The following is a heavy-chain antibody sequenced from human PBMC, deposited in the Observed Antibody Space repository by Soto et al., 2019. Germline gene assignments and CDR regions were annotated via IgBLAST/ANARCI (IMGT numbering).Heavy chain of an antibody. CDR2: INHSGIT. D-gene: IGHD2-15*01. CDR3: AVDGARIGY. V-gene: IGHV4-34*01. CDR1: GGSFSGYY. Sequence: SETLSLTCAVYGGSFSGYYWNWIRQPSGKGLEWIGEINHSGITNYNPSLKSRVTISLDTSKSQFSLKLSSVTAADTAVYYCAVDGARIGYWGPGTLVTVSS. J-gene: IGHJ4*02.